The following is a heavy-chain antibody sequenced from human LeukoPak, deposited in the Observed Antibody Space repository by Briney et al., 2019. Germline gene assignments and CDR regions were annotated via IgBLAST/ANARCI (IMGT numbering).Heavy chain of an antibody. CDR1: VVTLSNYA. Sequence: GGSLRLSCTASVVTLSNYAMHWVRRPPGRGLEWVAVISFDGTNKYYGDSVEGRFSVSRDNSKNTVYLQMNSLRPDDTAMYYCATDYGDYEPIDYWGKGTLVTVSS. J-gene: IGHJ4*02. CDR2: ISFDGTNK. V-gene: IGHV3-30*04. D-gene: IGHD4-17*01. CDR3: ATDYGDYEPIDY.